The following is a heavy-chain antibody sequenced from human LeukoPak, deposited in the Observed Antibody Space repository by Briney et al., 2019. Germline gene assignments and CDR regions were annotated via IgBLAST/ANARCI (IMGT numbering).Heavy chain of an antibody. CDR3: ARALTGISDPHYFDF. V-gene: IGHV5-51*01. CDR1: GYSFTKYW. Sequence: GESLNVSCKGSGYSFTKYWIGWVRQMPGKVLEMMGIIYPGDSDTRYSPTFQGQVTISADNSINTAYLQWSSLKASDTAMYYCARALTGISDPHYFDFWGQGTLVTVSS. J-gene: IGHJ4*02. CDR2: IYPGDSDT. D-gene: IGHD1-20*01.